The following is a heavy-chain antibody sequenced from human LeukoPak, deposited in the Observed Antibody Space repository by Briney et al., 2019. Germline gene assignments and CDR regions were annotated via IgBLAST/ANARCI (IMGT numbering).Heavy chain of an antibody. D-gene: IGHD3-9*01. V-gene: IGHV4-31*03. CDR3: ARARYFDWLLDY. Sequence: SSETLSLTCTVSGGSINNGGYYWSWIRQHPGKGLEWIGYIYYSGSSYYNPSLRSRVTISVDTSKNHFSLKLSSVTAADTAVYYCARARYFDWLLDYWGQGTLVTVSS. CDR2: IYYSGSS. J-gene: IGHJ4*02. CDR1: GGSINNGGYY.